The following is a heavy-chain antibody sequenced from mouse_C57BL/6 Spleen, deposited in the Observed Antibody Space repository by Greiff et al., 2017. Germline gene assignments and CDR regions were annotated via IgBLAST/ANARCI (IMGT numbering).Heavy chain of an antibody. CDR1: GFTFSSYA. CDR3: ARGGGSSYYYAMDD. CDR2: ISDGGSYT. J-gene: IGHJ4*01. V-gene: IGHV5-4*03. D-gene: IGHD1-1*02. Sequence: EVKLMESGGGLVKPGGSLKLSCAASGFTFSSYAMSWVRQTPETRLAWVATISDGGSYTCYPDNVKGRFTISRDTAKNNLYLQMTSLRSEDTAMYYCARGGGSSYYYAMDDWGQGTSVTVSS.